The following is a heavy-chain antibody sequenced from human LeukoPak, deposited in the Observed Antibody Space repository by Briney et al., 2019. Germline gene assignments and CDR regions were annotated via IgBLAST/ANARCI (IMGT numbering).Heavy chain of an antibody. Sequence: PGGSLRLSCEASGFSMSVYWMSWDRQAPGKGLEWVGNIKQDGSERNYVDSVKGRFTISRDNAKKSLYLQINSLRAEDTAVYYCARDWGAYYHFFDYWGQGTLVTVSS. D-gene: IGHD3-22*01. J-gene: IGHJ4*02. CDR1: GFSMSVYW. CDR2: IKQDGSER. CDR3: ARDWGAYYHFFDY. V-gene: IGHV3-7*01.